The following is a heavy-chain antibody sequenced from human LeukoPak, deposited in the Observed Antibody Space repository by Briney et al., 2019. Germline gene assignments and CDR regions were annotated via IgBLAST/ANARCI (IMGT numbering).Heavy chain of an antibody. J-gene: IGHJ6*02. D-gene: IGHD2-2*01. V-gene: IGHV3-30*18. Sequence: GGSLRLSCAASGFTFSSYGMHWVRQAPGKGLEWVAVISYDGSNKYYADSVKGRFTISRDNSKNTLYLQMNSLRAEDTAVYYCAKSLWVPAAPSYYYYGMDVWGQGTTVTVS. CDR2: ISYDGSNK. CDR1: GFTFSSYG. CDR3: AKSLWVPAAPSYYYYGMDV.